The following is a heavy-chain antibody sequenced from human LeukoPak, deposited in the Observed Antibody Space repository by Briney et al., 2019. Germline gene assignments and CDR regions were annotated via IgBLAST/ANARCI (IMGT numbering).Heavy chain of an antibody. V-gene: IGHV1-69*04. CDR2: IIPLLGIA. CDR3: ARDDADSAYADGDY. Sequence: SVKVSCKASGGIFSCYTISWVRQAPGQGLEWMGRIIPLLGIANYAQKFQGRVTIIADKSTSTAYMELSSLRSEDTAVYYCARDDADSAYADGDYWGQGTLVTVSS. J-gene: IGHJ4*02. D-gene: IGHD5-12*01. CDR1: GGIFSCYT.